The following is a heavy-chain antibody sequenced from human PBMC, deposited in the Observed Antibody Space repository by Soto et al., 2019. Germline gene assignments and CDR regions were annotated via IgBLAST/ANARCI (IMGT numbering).Heavy chain of an antibody. CDR3: ARHNYGSGSTYFDY. CDR2: IYYRGST. Sequence: QVQLQESGPGLVKPSETLSLTCTVSGGSISSYYWSWIRQPPGKGLEWIGYIYYRGSTNYNPSLTSRVTISVDTSKNPFSLKLNSMTAADTAVYYCARHNYGSGSTYFDYWGQGTLVTVSS. V-gene: IGHV4-59*08. J-gene: IGHJ4*02. D-gene: IGHD3-10*01. CDR1: GGSISSYY.